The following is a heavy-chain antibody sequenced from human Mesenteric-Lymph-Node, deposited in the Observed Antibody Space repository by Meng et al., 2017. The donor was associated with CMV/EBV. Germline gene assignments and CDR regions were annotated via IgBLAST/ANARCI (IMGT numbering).Heavy chain of an antibody. Sequence: GESLKISCAASGFTFSSYAMSWVRQAPGKGLEWVAFIRIDGSEIHYTDSVKGRFTISRDNSRNTLYLQMNSLREEDTAIYYCARARIERWLQGYYYYGLDVWGQGTTVTVSS. D-gene: IGHD5-24*01. CDR2: IRIDGSEI. CDR1: GFTFSSYA. V-gene: IGHV3-30*02. CDR3: ARARIERWLQGYYYYGLDV. J-gene: IGHJ6*02.